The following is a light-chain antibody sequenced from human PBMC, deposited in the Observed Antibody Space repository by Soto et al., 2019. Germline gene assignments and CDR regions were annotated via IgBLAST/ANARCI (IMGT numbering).Light chain of an antibody. J-gene: IGLJ2*01. CDR3: QVWDSGSDHVV. V-gene: IGLV3-21*04. CDR2: YDR. Sequence: SYELTQPPSVSVAPGKPARITCGESDIGSKSVHWYLQKPGQAPVLVIYYDRHRPSGIPERFSGSNSGNTATLTISRVEAGDEDDYYCQVWDSGSDHVVFGGGTKLTVL. CDR1: DIGSKS.